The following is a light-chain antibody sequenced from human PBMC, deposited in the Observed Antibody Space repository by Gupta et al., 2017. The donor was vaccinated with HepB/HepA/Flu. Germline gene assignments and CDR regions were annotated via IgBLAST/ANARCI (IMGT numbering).Light chain of an antibody. CDR2: DVT. J-gene: IGLJ1*01. V-gene: IGLV2-14*03. CDR3: SPYTSSSTLYV. CDR1: SSDLGVYDY. Sequence: QSALTPPASVSGSPGQSIAISCTGTSSDLGVYDYVSWYQQHPGKTPKLIIYDVTNRTSGVSNRFSGSKSGNTASLTISGLQAEDEADYYCSPYTSSSTLYVFGPGTKVTVL.